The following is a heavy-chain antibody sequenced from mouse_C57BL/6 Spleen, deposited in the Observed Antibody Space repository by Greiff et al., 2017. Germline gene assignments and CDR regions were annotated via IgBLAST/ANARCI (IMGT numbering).Heavy chain of an antibody. D-gene: IGHD2-3*01. CDR2: ISDGGSYT. V-gene: IGHV5-4*01. Sequence: EVKLVESGGGLVKPGGSLKLSCAASGFTFSSYAMSWVRQTPEKRLEWVATISDGGSYTYYPDNVKGRFTISRDNAKNNLYLQMSHLKSEDTAMYYCARDGGWLLFDVWGTGTTVTVSS. CDR3: ARDGGWLLFDV. CDR1: GFTFSSYA. J-gene: IGHJ1*03.